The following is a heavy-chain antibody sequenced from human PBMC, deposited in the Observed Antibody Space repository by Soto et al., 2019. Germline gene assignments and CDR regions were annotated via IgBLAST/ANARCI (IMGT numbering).Heavy chain of an antibody. CDR3: AREDDGGDRDYYGLDV. J-gene: IGHJ6*02. Sequence: QVQLQQSGPGLVKPSQTLSLTCTVSGGSISYEYYHWTWIRQSPGKGLEWIGYIHYSGSIIYNPSCKSRVTISVDTSKNRCSRQLSSVTAADTAVYFCAREDDGGDRDYYGLDVWGQGTTVPVSS. D-gene: IGHD2-21*02. CDR1: GGSISYEYYH. CDR2: IHYSGSI. V-gene: IGHV4-30-4*08.